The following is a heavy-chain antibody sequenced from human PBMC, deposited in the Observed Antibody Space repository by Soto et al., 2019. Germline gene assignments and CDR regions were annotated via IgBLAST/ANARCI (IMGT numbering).Heavy chain of an antibody. CDR1: GFTFSSYS. J-gene: IGHJ4*02. CDR3: ARARGLPGAPDY. D-gene: IGHD5-18*01. V-gene: IGHV3-21*01. CDR2: ISSSSSYI. Sequence: GGSLRLSCAASGFTFSSYSMNWVRQAPGKGLEWVSSISSSSSYIYYADSVKGRFTISRDNAKNSLYLQMNSLRAEDTAVYYCARARGLPGAPDYWGQGTLVTVSS.